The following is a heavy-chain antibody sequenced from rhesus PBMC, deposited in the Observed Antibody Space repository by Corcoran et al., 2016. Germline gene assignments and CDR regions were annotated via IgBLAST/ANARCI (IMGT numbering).Heavy chain of an antibody. CDR2: ISSGGSI. CDR1: GFTSGNSD. CDR3: ANTLEYCTGSGGYGLDS. D-gene: IGHD2-21*01. J-gene: IGHJ6*01. Sequence: EVQLVESGGGLVQPGGSLRLSCAAPGFTSGNSDLIWIRQAPGKGLEWFSYISSGGSIYYSDSVKGRFTISRDNAKNTLYLQMSSLRVEDTAGYYCANTLEYCTGSGGYGLDSWGQGVVVTVSS. V-gene: IGHV3S43*01.